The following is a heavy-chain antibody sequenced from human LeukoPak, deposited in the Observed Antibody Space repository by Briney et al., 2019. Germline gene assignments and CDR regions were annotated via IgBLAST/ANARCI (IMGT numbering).Heavy chain of an antibody. CDR3: ARGLHYYDSGGYYYPDAFDI. D-gene: IGHD3-22*01. J-gene: IGHJ3*02. CDR1: GFIFTSYS. CDR2: ISSSSSTI. Sequence: PGGSLRLSCAASGFIFTSYSMTWVRQAPGKGLEWVSYISSSSSTIYYADSVKGRFTISRDNAKNSLYLQMNSLRAEDTAVYYCARGLHYYDSGGYYYPDAFDIWGQGTMVTVSS. V-gene: IGHV3-48*01.